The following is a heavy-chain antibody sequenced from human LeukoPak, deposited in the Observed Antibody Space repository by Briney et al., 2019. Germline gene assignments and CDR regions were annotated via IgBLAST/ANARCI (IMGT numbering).Heavy chain of an antibody. J-gene: IGHJ3*02. CDR2: IYYSGST. CDR1: GGSISSGDYY. D-gene: IGHD3-16*01. Sequence: SQTLSLTCTVSGGSISSGDYYWSWIRQPPGKGLEWIGYIYYSGSTYYNPSLKSRVTISVDTSKNQFSLKLSSVTPEDTAVYYCVRWGHQQAAFDIWGQGTMVTVSS. V-gene: IGHV4-30-4*01. CDR3: VRWGHQQAAFDI.